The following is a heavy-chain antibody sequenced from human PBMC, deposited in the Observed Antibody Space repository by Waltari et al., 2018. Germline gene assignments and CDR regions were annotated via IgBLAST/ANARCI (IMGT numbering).Heavy chain of an antibody. D-gene: IGHD1-1*01. CDR3: ARAYNWNDFFDF. CDR1: GLTFFTDG. V-gene: IGHV3-23*01. Sequence: EVQLLASGGGLVQSGRSLSLALAASGLTFFTDGMSWVRQVPGKGLEWVSGISGSGGGTYYADSVKGRFTISRDNSKNTLYLQMNSLRADDSAFYYCARAYNWNDFFDFWGLGTLVTVSS. CDR2: ISGSGGGT. J-gene: IGHJ4*02.